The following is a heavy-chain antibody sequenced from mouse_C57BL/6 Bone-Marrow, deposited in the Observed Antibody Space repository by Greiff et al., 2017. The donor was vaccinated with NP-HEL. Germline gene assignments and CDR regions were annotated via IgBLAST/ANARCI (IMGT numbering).Heavy chain of an antibody. Sequence: VQLQQSGAELVRPGASVKLSCTASGFNIKDDYMHWVKQRPEQGLEWIGWIDPENGDTEYASKFQGKATITADTSSNTAYLQLSSLTSEDTAVCYCTREDSITTVVAPFAYWGQGTLVTVSA. J-gene: IGHJ3*01. CDR1: GFNIKDDY. CDR3: TREDSITTVVAPFAY. V-gene: IGHV14-4*01. D-gene: IGHD1-1*01. CDR2: IDPENGDT.